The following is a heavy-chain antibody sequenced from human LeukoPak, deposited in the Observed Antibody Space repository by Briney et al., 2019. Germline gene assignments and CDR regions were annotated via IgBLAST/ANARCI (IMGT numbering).Heavy chain of an antibody. D-gene: IGHD2-2*01. Sequence: GGSLRLSCAVSGFTVSSNYISWVRQAPGKGPQWVADISGSGGSTYYADSVKGRFSVSRDNSKNMVYLELNSLRAEDTAVYYCAKNHEHGRYAGFDFWAEGALVAVSS. V-gene: IGHV3-23*01. CDR1: GFTVSSNY. J-gene: IGHJ3*01. CDR3: AKNHEHGRYAGFDF. CDR2: ISGSGGST.